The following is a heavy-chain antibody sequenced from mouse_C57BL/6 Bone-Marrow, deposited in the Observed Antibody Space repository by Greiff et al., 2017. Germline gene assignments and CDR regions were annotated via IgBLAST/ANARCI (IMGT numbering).Heavy chain of an antibody. CDR3: ARRGYSNSMDY. V-gene: IGHV5-6*01. D-gene: IGHD2-5*01. Sequence: EVQRVESGGDLVKPGGSLKLSCAASGFTFSSYGMSWVRQTPDKRLEWVATISSGGSYTYYPDSVKGRFTISRDNAKNTLYLQMSSLKSEDTAMYYCARRGYSNSMDYWGQGTSVTVSS. CDR1: GFTFSSYG. J-gene: IGHJ4*01. CDR2: ISSGGSYT.